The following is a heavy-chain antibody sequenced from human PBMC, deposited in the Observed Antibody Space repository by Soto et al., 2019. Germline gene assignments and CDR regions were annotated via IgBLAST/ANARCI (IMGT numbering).Heavy chain of an antibody. J-gene: IGHJ5*02. Sequence: GGSLRLSCAASGFTFSSYAMHWVRQAPGKGLEWVAVISYDGSNKYYADSVKGRFTISRDNSKNTLYLQMNSLRAEDTAVYYCARDRGVVTRSGNNWFDPWGQGTLVTVSS. V-gene: IGHV3-30-3*01. CDR1: GFTFSSYA. D-gene: IGHD3-10*01. CDR2: ISYDGSNK. CDR3: ARDRGVVTRSGNNWFDP.